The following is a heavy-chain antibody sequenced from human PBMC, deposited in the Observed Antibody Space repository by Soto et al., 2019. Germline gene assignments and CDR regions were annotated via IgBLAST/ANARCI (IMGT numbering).Heavy chain of an antibody. Sequence: QITLKESGPTLVKPTQPLTLTCTFSGFSLSTSGVGVGWIRQPTGKAMEWLALVYWDDEKRYSPSLQSRLTITNDTSKNQVILTLTHMDPADSATYSCAPIPKLASIAARPYWFDPWGQGTLVTVSS. D-gene: IGHD6-6*01. CDR2: VYWDDEK. CDR3: APIPKLASIAARPYWFDP. CDR1: GFSLSTSGVG. V-gene: IGHV2-5*02. J-gene: IGHJ5*02.